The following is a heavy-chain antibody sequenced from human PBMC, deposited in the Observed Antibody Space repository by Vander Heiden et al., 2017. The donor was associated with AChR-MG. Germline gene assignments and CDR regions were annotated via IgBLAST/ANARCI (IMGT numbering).Heavy chain of an antibody. CDR1: GRTFSSYA. J-gene: IGHJ6*02. D-gene: IGHD2-2*01. CDR2: IITIFGSA. Sequence: QVQLGQSGADVKKPGSSVKFSCQAPGRTFSSYAISWVRQAPGQGLEWMGGIITIFGSANSAQKFQGRVTITADKSTSTAYMELSSLRSEDTAVYYCASADIVVVPAAMGHYYYYYGMDVWGQGTTVTVSS. CDR3: ASADIVVVPAAMGHYYYYYGMDV. V-gene: IGHV1-69*06.